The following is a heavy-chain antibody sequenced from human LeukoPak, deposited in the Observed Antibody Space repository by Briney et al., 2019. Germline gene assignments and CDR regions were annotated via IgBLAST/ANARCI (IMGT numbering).Heavy chain of an antibody. Sequence: ASVKVSCKASGYTFTNYGISWVRQAPGQGLEWMGWISAYNGNTNYAQKLQGRVTMTTDTSTSTAYMELRSLRSDDTAVYYCAREPYYDILTGYYNPFDYWGQGTLVTVSS. CDR3: AREPYYDILTGYYNPFDY. D-gene: IGHD3-9*01. CDR1: GYTFTNYG. V-gene: IGHV1-18*01. CDR2: ISAYNGNT. J-gene: IGHJ4*02.